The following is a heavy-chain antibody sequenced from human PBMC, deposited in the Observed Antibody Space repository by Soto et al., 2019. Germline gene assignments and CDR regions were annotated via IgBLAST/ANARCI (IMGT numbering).Heavy chain of an antibody. Sequence: PGGSLRLSCAASGFTFDDYAMHWVRQAPGKGLEWVSGISWNSGSIGYADSVKGRFTISRDNAKNSLYLQMNSLRAEDTALYYCAKDISTGTTERLLESVAPHLDYWGQGTLVTVSS. CDR3: AKDISTGTTERLLESVAPHLDY. V-gene: IGHV3-9*01. CDR2: ISWNSGSI. D-gene: IGHD3-3*01. CDR1: GFTFDDYA. J-gene: IGHJ4*02.